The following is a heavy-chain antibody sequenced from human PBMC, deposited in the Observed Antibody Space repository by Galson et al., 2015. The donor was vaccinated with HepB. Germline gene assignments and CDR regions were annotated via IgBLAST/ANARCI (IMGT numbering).Heavy chain of an antibody. D-gene: IGHD3-3*01. V-gene: IGHV3-48*01. CDR3: ARASRVAWSYYYYQKDI. CDR2: ISSSSTI. J-gene: IGHJ6*03. CDR1: GFTFSGYS. Sequence: SLRLSCAASGFTFSGYSMNWVRQAPGKGLEWVSYISSSSTIYYADSVKGRFTISRDNAKNSLYLQMNSLRAEDTAVYYCARASRVAWSYYYYQKDIWGKGTTVTVSS.